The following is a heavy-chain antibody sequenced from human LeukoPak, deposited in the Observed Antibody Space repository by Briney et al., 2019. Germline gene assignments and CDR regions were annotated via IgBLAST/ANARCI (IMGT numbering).Heavy chain of an antibody. D-gene: IGHD3-16*01. CDR3: ARDVEGGTFDI. V-gene: IGHV3-7*05. CDR2: IDQSGGRN. CDR1: GFTFSRFW. J-gene: IGHJ3*02. Sequence: GGSLRLSCAASGFTFSRFWMNWVRQAPGRGLEWVANIDQSGGRNNYVDSVKGRFTISRDNAKNSLFLEVSSLRADDTAVYFCARDVEGGTFDIWGQGTTVTVSS.